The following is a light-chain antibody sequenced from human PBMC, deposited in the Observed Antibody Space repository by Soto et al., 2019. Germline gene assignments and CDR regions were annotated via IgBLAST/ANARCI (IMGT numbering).Light chain of an antibody. V-gene: IGKV3-15*01. J-gene: IGKJ1*01. CDR2: GAS. CDR1: QNVATN. CDR3: HQATSGLRT. Sequence: LVMTQSPATLSMPPGDRATLSCRASQNVATNVAWYPQKRGQAPRLLIYGASIRATGVPARFSGSVSGTEFNLTIDSLQSEDFAVFYCHQATSGLRTFGRGTRVEV.